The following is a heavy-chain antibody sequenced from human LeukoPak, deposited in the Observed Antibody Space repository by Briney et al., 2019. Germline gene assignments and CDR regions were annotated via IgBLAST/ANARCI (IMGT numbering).Heavy chain of an antibody. Sequence: SETLSLTCTVSGGSISSYYWSWIRQPPGKGLEWIGNIYYSGSTNYNPSLKSRVTISVDTSKNQFSLKLSSVTAADTAMYYCARALGYCTSTSCLNYNYYGMDVWGQGTTVTVSS. CDR3: ARALGYCTSTSCLNYNYYGMDV. J-gene: IGHJ6*02. CDR1: GGSISSYY. V-gene: IGHV4-59*01. CDR2: IYYSGST. D-gene: IGHD2-2*01.